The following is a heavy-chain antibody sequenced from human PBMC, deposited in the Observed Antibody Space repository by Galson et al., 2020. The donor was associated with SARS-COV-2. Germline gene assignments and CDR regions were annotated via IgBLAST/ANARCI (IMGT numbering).Heavy chain of an antibody. V-gene: IGHV4-38-2*02. D-gene: IGHD4-17*01. J-gene: IGHJ4*02. CDR3: ARNLPGGEVFDY. CDR1: DYSISSGYY. CDR2: IYHTGSA. Sequence: SQTLSLTCTVSDYSISSGYYWGWIRQSPGKGLEFIGSIYHTGSAYYNPSLKSRVTISVDTSRDQFSLEVSFVTAADTAVYYCARNLPGGEVFDYWGQGTVVTVSS.